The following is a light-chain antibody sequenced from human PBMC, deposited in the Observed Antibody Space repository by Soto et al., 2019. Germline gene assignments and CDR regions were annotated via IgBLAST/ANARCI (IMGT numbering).Light chain of an antibody. CDR3: QKYNSPPPT. V-gene: IGKV1-27*01. Sequence: DIQMTHSPPSLSAPVGDRVTLTCRASQGISNYLAWYQQKPGELPKLVIYAASILQTGVPSRFSGSGSGTDFSLTISSLQPEDVATYFCQKYNSPPPTFGQGTKVDIK. J-gene: IGKJ1*01. CDR1: QGISNY. CDR2: AAS.